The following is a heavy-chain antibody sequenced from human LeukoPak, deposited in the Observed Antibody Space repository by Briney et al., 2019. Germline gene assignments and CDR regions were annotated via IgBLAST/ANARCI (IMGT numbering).Heavy chain of an antibody. J-gene: IGHJ4*02. V-gene: IGHV4-4*07. CDR2: IYTSGST. Sequence: ASETLSLTCIVSGDSIRSCYWSWIRQAAGKGLEWIGRIYTSGSTNYNPSFKSRVTMSVDKSKNQFSLSLTSVTAADTAVYYCARGRRSGLDYWGQGTLVTVSS. CDR3: ARGRRSGLDY. CDR1: GDSIRSCY. D-gene: IGHD3-10*01.